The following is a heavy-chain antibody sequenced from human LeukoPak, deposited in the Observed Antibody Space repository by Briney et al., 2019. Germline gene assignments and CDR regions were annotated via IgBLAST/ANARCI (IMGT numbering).Heavy chain of an antibody. CDR3: ARDRRRYSSSSGGIDY. D-gene: IGHD6-6*01. V-gene: IGHV3-20*04. CDR1: GFTFDDYG. J-gene: IGHJ4*02. CDR2: ITWNGGST. Sequence: PGESLRLSCAASGFTFDDYGMSWVRHPPGQGQEWVSGITWNGGSTGYADSVKGRFTTSRDNAKNSLYLQMNSLRDEDTAFYCCARDRRRYSSSSGGIDYWGQGTLVTVS.